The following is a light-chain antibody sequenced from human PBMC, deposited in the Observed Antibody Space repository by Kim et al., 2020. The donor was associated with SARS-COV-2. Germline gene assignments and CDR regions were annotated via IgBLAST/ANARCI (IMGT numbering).Light chain of an antibody. CDR2: DVR. CDR3: SSYTTSTTWV. J-gene: IGLJ3*02. CDR1: SSDVGANDY. Sequence: GQSITISGSGTSSDVGANDYVTWYQQHPDKAPKLMIYDVRNRPSGVSDRFSGSKSGNTASLTISGLQAEDEADYYCSSYTTSTTWVFGGGTQLTVL. V-gene: IGLV2-14*03.